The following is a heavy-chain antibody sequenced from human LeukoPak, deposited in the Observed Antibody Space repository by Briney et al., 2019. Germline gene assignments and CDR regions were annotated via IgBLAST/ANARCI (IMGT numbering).Heavy chain of an antibody. CDR3: AREGTSGWSLFDY. D-gene: IGHD6-19*01. J-gene: IGHJ4*02. CDR1: GLTFSKAW. V-gene: IGHV3-66*01. Sequence: PGGSLRLSCPAPGLTFSKAWMSWVRQAPGKGLGWVSVIYSGGSTNYADSVKGRFTISRDISKNMLSRQMNSLRAEDTAVYYCAREGTSGWSLFDYWGQGTLVTVSS. CDR2: IYSGGST.